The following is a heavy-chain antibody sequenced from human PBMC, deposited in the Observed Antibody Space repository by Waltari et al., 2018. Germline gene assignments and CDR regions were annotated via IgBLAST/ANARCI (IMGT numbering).Heavy chain of an antibody. D-gene: IGHD6-19*01. J-gene: IGHJ6*02. CDR1: GFTFSSYS. Sequence: EVQLVESGGGLVKPGGSLRLSCAASGFTFSSYSMNWVRQAPGKGQGWVSSISSSSSYIYYADSVKGRFTISRDNAKNSLYLQMNSLRAEDTAVYYCARSPYSSGWYGGYYYYGMDVWGQGTTVTVSS. CDR3: ARSPYSSGWYGGYYYYGMDV. V-gene: IGHV3-21*01. CDR2: ISSSSSYI.